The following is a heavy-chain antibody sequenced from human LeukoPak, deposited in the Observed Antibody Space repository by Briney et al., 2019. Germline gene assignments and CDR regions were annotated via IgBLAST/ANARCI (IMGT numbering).Heavy chain of an antibody. D-gene: IGHD3-3*01. J-gene: IGHJ4*02. V-gene: IGHV3-48*04. Sequence: GGSLRLSCAASGFTFSSYAMSWVRQAPGKGLEWVSYISSSSNTIYYADSVKGRFTISRDNAKNSLYLQMNSLRAEDTAVYYCARGRDYDFWSGYYMPLDYWGQGTLVTVSS. CDR1: GFTFSSYA. CDR3: ARGRDYDFWSGYYMPLDY. CDR2: ISSSSNTI.